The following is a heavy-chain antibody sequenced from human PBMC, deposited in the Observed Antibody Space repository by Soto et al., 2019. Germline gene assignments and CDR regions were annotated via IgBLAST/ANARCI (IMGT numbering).Heavy chain of an antibody. J-gene: IGHJ5*02. CDR3: AREVVITEEP. D-gene: IGHD3-22*01. V-gene: IGHV3-21*01. CDR1: GFTFSCYS. Sequence: PGGSLRLSCAASGFTFSCYSMNWVRQAPGKGLEWVSSISSSSSSYIYYAASVKGRFTISRDNAKNSLYLQMNSLRAEDTAVYYCAREVVITEEPWGQGTLVTVSS. CDR2: ISSSSSSYI.